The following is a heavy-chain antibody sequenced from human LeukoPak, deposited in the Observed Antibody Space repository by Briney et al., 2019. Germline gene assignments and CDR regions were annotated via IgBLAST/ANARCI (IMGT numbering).Heavy chain of an antibody. V-gene: IGHV3-7*05. D-gene: IGHD6-19*01. CDR2: IGQDGSEK. J-gene: IGHJ4*02. CDR3: ARSGMAVAATPWD. Sequence: GGSLRLSCAGSGFTFSSFWMTWVRQAPGKGLEWVAHIGQDGSEKYYVDSVKGRFTISRDNAKNSLYLQMNTLRAEDTALYFCARSGMAVAATPWDWGQGSLVTVSS. CDR1: GFTFSSFW.